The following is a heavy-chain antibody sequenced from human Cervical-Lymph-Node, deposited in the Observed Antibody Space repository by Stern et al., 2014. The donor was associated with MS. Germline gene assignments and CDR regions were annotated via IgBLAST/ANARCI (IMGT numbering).Heavy chain of an antibody. CDR1: GYTFFNYG. V-gene: IGHV1-18*01. CDR3: ARQIVRYFDY. D-gene: IGHD2/OR15-2a*01. Sequence: QMQLVQSGAEVRKPGASVKVSCKASGYTFFNYGISWVRQAPGQGLEWMGWISGYSGSTNYAQKFQDRVTMTTETSTSTTYLELRSLRSDDTAVYYCARQIVRYFDYWGQGSLVTVSS. J-gene: IGHJ4*02. CDR2: ISGYSGST.